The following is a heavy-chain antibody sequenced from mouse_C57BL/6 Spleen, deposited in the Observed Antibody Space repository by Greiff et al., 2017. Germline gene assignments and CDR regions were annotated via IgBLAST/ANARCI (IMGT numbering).Heavy chain of an antibody. CDR2: IDPENGDT. CDR3: TLITTVVATGFDY. V-gene: IGHV14-4*01. Sequence: EVQRVESGAELVRPGASVKLSCTASGFNIKDDYMHWVKQRPEQGLEWIGWIDPENGDTEYASKFQGKATITADTSSNTAYLQLSSLTSEDTAVYYCTLITTVVATGFDYWGQGTTLTVSS. CDR1: GFNIKDDY. D-gene: IGHD1-1*01. J-gene: IGHJ2*01.